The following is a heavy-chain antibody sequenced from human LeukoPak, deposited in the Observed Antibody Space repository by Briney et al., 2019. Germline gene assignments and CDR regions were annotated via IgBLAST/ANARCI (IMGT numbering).Heavy chain of an antibody. CDR3: ARRDGYDAFDI. CDR1: GYIFTAYY. Sequence: ASVKVSCKASGYIFTAYYMHWVRQAPRQGLEWMGWINPKSGDSNSAQRFQGRVTMTRDTSFSTAYMELSRLRSDDTAVYYCARRDGYDAFDIWGQGTMVIVSS. D-gene: IGHD5-12*01. V-gene: IGHV1-2*02. J-gene: IGHJ3*02. CDR2: INPKSGDS.